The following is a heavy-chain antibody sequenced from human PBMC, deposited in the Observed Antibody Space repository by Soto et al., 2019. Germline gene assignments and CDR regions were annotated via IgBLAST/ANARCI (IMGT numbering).Heavy chain of an antibody. V-gene: IGHV4-59*08. Sequence: SETLSLTCTVSGDSMSSYFWSWIRQPPGKGLEWIGYFHYSGSTNYNPSLKSRVTISVDTPKNQFSLIVSSVTAADTAVYYCARRSGYCSGGSCYVAFDIWGQGTVVTVSS. D-gene: IGHD2-15*01. CDR3: ARRSGYCSGGSCYVAFDI. CDR1: GDSMSSYF. CDR2: FHYSGST. J-gene: IGHJ3*02.